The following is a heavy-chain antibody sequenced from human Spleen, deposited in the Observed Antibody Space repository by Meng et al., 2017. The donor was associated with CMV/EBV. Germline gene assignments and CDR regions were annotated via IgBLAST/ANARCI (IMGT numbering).Heavy chain of an antibody. D-gene: IGHD3-22*01. CDR2: VYNRGST. CDR3: ASGVYDSSGFYYDTFDY. J-gene: IGHJ4*02. CDR1: GGSISGYY. Sequence: GSLRLSCTVSGGSISGYYWSWIRQPPGKGLEWIGYVYNRGSTYYNPSLKSRVTISVDTSKNQFSLKLSSVTAADTAVYYCASGVYDSSGFYYDTFDYWGQGTLVTVSS. V-gene: IGHV4-59*12.